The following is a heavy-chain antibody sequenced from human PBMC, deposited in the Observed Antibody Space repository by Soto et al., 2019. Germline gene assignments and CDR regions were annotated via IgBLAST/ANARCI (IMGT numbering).Heavy chain of an antibody. V-gene: IGHV1-18*01. CDR1: GYTFTSYG. D-gene: IGHD5-18*01. J-gene: IGHJ4*02. CDR2: VNIHSGDT. CDR3: ARERGGYSDGDY. Sequence: QVQLVQSGAEVKKPGASVKVSCKASGYTFTSYGISWVRQAPGQGLEWMGWVNIHSGDTNYAQKLQGRVTMTTDTSTSTAYLELSSLRSDDTAVYYCARERGGYSDGDYWGQGTLVTVSS.